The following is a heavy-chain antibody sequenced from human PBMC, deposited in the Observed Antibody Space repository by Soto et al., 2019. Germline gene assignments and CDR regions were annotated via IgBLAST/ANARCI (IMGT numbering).Heavy chain of an antibody. Sequence: EVRLVESGGGLVKPGGSLRLSCAASGFTFNKYSINWVRQAPGKGLEWVSSITSKTGDQYYADSVKGRFIISRDNTNNSLSLQVTSLRDEDTAVYYCARDLMPNDRGLGDLAYWGQGTLVTVSS. CDR1: GFTFNKYS. D-gene: IGHD3-22*01. V-gene: IGHV3-21*02. CDR2: ITSKTGDQ. J-gene: IGHJ4*02. CDR3: ARDLMPNDRGLGDLAY.